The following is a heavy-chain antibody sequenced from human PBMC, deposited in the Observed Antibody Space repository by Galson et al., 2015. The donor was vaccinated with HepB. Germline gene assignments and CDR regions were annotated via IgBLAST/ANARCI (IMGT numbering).Heavy chain of an antibody. CDR3: VRDSRYSSDSHPTPYFDF. V-gene: IGHV1-18*01. CDR1: GYTFSSYD. D-gene: IGHD3-22*01. J-gene: IGHJ4*02. CDR2: ISAYNGYT. Sequence: SVKVSCKASGYTFSSYDISWVRQAPGQGLEWMGWISAYNGYTNNAQKFQGRIIMSRDTSTSTAYMDLTSLTSEDTAVYYCVRDSRYSSDSHPTPYFDFWGQGTLVTVSS.